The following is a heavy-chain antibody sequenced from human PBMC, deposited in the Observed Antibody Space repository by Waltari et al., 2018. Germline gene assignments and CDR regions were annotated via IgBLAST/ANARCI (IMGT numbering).Heavy chain of an antibody. CDR2: ITVDGGYI. J-gene: IGHJ4*02. V-gene: IGHV3-74*01. D-gene: IGHD5-12*01. CDR1: GFRFGDYW. Sequence: EVHLAESGGGVVQPGGSLRLSCTGSGFRFGDYWMHWVRQAPGKGLEWVLRITVDGGYISQWDSVKGQFTISRDNTKNTVFLQLNSLRADVTAVYFCARTAGSGYPYGPFYYDNWGQGTLVTVSS. CDR3: ARTAGSGYPYGPFYYDN.